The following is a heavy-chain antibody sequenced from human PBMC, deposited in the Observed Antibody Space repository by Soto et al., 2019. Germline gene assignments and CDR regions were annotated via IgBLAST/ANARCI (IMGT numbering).Heavy chain of an antibody. CDR2: INAGNGNT. D-gene: IGHD5-18*01. CDR1: GYTFTSYA. Sequence: GASVKVSFKASGYTFTSYAMQWVRQAPGQRLEWMGWINAGNGNTKYSQKFQGRVTITRDTSASTAYMELSSLRSEDTAVYYCARDPGYSYGYNWGQGTLVTVSS. J-gene: IGHJ4*02. CDR3: ARDPGYSYGYN. V-gene: IGHV1-3*01.